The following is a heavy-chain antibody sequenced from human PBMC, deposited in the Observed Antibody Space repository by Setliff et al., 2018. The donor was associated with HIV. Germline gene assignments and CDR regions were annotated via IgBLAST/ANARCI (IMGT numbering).Heavy chain of an antibody. D-gene: IGHD3-22*01. Sequence: SETLSLTCTVSGGSISSSSYYWGCIRQPPGKGLEWIGSIYYTGSANYSPSLKSRVTMSVDTSKNQFSLKLSSVTAADTAVYYCASGYQYDSSGYYYVTPIDYWGQGTLVTVSS. CDR1: GGSISSSSYY. CDR2: IYYTGSA. V-gene: IGHV4-39*01. CDR3: ASGYQYDSSGYYYVTPIDY. J-gene: IGHJ4*02.